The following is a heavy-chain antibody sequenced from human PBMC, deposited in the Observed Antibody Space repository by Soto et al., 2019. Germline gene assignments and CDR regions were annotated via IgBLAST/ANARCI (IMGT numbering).Heavy chain of an antibody. D-gene: IGHD2-15*01. V-gene: IGHV1-69*13. CDR1: GGTFSSYA. CDR3: ARTLGYCSGGSCYSSAFDI. CDR2: TIPIFGTA. Sequence: SVKFPCKASGGTFSSYAISWVRQAPGQGLEWMGGTIPIFGTANYAQKFQGRVTITADESTSTAYMELSSLRSEDTAVYYCARTLGYCSGGSCYSSAFDIWGQGTMVTVSS. J-gene: IGHJ3*02.